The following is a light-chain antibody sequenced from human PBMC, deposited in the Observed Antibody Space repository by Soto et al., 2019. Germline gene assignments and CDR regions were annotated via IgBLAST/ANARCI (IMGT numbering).Light chain of an antibody. Sequence: EIVLTQSPGTLSLSPGERATLSCRASQSVSSSYLAWYQQKPGQAPRLLIYGASSRATGIPDRFSGSGSGTDFTLTISRLEREDFAVYYCQQYGSSPETFGQGTKVDIK. CDR2: GAS. J-gene: IGKJ1*01. CDR3: QQYGSSPET. V-gene: IGKV3-20*01. CDR1: QSVSSSY.